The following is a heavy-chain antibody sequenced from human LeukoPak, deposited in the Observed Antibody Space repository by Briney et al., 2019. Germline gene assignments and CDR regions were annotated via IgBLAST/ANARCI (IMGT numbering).Heavy chain of an antibody. D-gene: IGHD3-3*01. CDR1: GGSISSGGYY. CDR3: ARGLGYDFWSGYGQLNRFDP. V-gene: IGHV4-31*03. Sequence: SQTLSLTCTVSGGSISSGGYYWSWIRQHPGKGLEWIGYIYYSGSTYYNPSLKSRVTISVDTSKNQFSLKLSSVTAADTAVYYCARGLGYDFWSGYGQLNRFDPWGQGTLVTVSS. CDR2: IYYSGST. J-gene: IGHJ5*02.